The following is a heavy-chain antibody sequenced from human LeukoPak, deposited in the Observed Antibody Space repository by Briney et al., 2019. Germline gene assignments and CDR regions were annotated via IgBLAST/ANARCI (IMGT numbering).Heavy chain of an antibody. CDR3: AKDIVATGSLDY. CDR2: INRDGSST. D-gene: IGHD6-13*01. J-gene: IGHJ4*02. CDR1: GFTFSISW. V-gene: IGHV3-74*01. Sequence: PGGSLRLSCAASGFTFSISWMHWVRQAPGKGLVWVSRINRDGSSTIYADSVKGRFTISRDNSKNSLYLQMNSLRIEDTALYYCAKDIVATGSLDYWGQGTLVTVSS.